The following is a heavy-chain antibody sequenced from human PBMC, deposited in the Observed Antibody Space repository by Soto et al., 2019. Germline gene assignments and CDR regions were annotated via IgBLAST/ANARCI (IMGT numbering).Heavy chain of an antibody. CDR3: ARDILDCSGGSCGYYFDY. D-gene: IGHD2-15*01. Sequence: QVHLVQSGAEVKKPGASVKVSCKASGYTFNRYAIHWVRQAPGQSLEGMGWISTSSGDTKYSEKIQGRATITRDTSASTAYLELGSLSSEDTAVYYCARDILDCSGGSCGYYFDYWGQGTLVTVSA. J-gene: IGHJ4*02. CDR2: ISTSSGDT. CDR1: GYTFNRYA. V-gene: IGHV1-3*04.